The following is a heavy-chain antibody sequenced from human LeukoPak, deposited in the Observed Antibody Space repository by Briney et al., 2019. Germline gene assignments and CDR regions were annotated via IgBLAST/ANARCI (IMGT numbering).Heavy chain of an antibody. CDR3: AKVNYDFWSGYSDY. D-gene: IGHD3-3*01. J-gene: IGHJ4*02. CDR1: GFTLGSYE. CDR2: ISSSGSTI. V-gene: IGHV3-48*03. Sequence: GGSLRLSCAASGFTLGSYEMNWVRQAPGKGLEWVSYISSSGSTIYYADSVKGRFTISRNNAKNSLYLQMNSLRAEDTAVYYCAKVNYDFWSGYSDYWGQGTLVTVSS.